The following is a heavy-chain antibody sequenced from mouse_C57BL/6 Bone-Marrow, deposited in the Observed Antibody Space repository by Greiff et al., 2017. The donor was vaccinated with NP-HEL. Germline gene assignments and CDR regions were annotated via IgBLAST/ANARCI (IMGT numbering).Heavy chain of an antibody. J-gene: IGHJ2*01. CDR2: IRLKSDNYAT. V-gene: IGHV6-3*01. D-gene: IGHD1-1*01. Sequence: EVKVEESGGGLVQPGGSMKLSCVASGFTFSNYWMNWVRQSPEKGLEWVAQIRLKSDNYATHYAESVKGRFTISRDDSKSSVYLQMNNLRAEDTGIYYCTALYYYGSSPYYFDYWGQGTTLTVSS. CDR3: TALYYYGSSPYYFDY. CDR1: GFTFSNYW.